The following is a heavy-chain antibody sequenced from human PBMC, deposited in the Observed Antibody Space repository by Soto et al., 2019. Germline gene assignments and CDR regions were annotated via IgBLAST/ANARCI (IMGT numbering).Heavy chain of an antibody. Sequence: EVQLLESGGGVVQPGGPLRLFCAASGFTFPDFWIHCVRQIPGKGLEWVSRIKGVEIIKNYEDSVRGRFTISRDNAKNTVDLQIHSLRAADRAVYYCTIGAKGGYYVDVCGTGTTVTVSS. CDR1: GFTFPDFW. CDR3: TIGAKGGYYVDV. D-gene: IGHD2-15*01. CDR2: IKGVEIIK. J-gene: IGHJ6*03. V-gene: IGHV3-74*01.